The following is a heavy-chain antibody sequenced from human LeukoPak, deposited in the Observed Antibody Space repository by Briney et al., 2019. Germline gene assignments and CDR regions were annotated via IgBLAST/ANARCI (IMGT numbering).Heavy chain of an antibody. CDR3: ARAQQLVLLDY. Sequence: PSETLSLTCTVSGDSISGYYWSWIRQPPGKGLEWIGYISYSGSTRYNPSLQSRVSISIDTSKNHFSLNLNSMTAADTAVYYCARAQQLVLLDYWGQGTLVTVSS. D-gene: IGHD6-6*01. J-gene: IGHJ4*02. CDR2: ISYSGST. CDR1: GDSISGYY. V-gene: IGHV4-59*01.